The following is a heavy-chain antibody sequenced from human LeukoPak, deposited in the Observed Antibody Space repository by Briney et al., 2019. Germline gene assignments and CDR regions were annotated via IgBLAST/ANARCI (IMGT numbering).Heavy chain of an antibody. CDR3: ANVIPRYSGSSVGGFDI. D-gene: IGHD1-26*01. CDR2: IYSGGST. J-gene: IGHJ3*02. Sequence: GSLRLSCAASGFTVSRKYMSWVRQAPGKGLEWVSLIYSGGSTSYADSVKGRFTISRDNSKNTLYLEMNSLRAEDTAVYYCANVIPRYSGSSVGGFDIWGQGRIV. CDR1: GFTVSRKY. V-gene: IGHV3-53*01.